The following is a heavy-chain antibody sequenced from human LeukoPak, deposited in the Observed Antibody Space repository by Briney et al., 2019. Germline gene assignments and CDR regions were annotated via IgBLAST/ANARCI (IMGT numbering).Heavy chain of an antibody. D-gene: IGHD6-19*01. CDR2: INHSGST. Sequence: SETLSLTCAVYGGSFSGYYWSWIRQPPGKGLEWIGEINHSGSTNYNPSLKSRVTISVDTSKNQFSLKLSSVTAADTAVYYCARGAVRRAHIAVAGRVDRNQYFDYWGQGTLVTVSS. CDR3: ARGAVRRAHIAVAGRVDRNQYFDY. V-gene: IGHV4-34*01. CDR1: GGSFSGYY. J-gene: IGHJ4*02.